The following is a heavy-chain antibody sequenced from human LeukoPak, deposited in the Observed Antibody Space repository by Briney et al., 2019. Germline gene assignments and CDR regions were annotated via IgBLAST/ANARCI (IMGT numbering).Heavy chain of an antibody. CDR2: IGWNSART. CDR3: GKDISAGGMDV. J-gene: IGHJ6*02. D-gene: IGHD3-10*01. CDR1: ESTFDHA. Sequence: PGGSLRLSCTASESTFDHAMHWVRQTPGKGLEWVSGIGWNSARTGYADSVRGRFTISRDNAKNSLYLQMNSLRAEDTALYYCGKDISAGGMDVWGQGTLVTVS. V-gene: IGHV3-9*01.